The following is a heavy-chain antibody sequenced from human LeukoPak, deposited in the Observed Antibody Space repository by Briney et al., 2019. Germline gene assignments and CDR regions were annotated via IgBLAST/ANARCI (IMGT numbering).Heavy chain of an antibody. CDR1: GGSFSGYY. V-gene: IGHV4-34*01. CDR3: ARLVSSGHAFDI. Sequence: PSETLSLTCAVYGGSFSGYYWSWIRQPPGKGLEWIGEINHSGSTNYNPSLKSRVTISVDTSKNQFSLKLSSVTAADTAVYYCARLVSSGHAFDIWGQGTMVTVSS. CDR2: INHSGST. J-gene: IGHJ3*02. D-gene: IGHD6-19*01.